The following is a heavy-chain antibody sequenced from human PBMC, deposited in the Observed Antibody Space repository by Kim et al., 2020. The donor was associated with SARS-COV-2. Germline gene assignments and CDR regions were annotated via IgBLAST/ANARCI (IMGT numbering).Heavy chain of an antibody. Sequence: VKGRFNIARDNAKNSLYLQMNSLRAEDTAVYYCARDQGPDYYDSSGPSDYWGQGTLVTVSS. CDR3: ARDQGPDYYDSSGPSDY. J-gene: IGHJ4*02. D-gene: IGHD3-22*01. V-gene: IGHV3-21*01.